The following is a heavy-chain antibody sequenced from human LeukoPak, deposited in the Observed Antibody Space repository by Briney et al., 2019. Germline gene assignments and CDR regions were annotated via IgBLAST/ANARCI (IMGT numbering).Heavy chain of an antibody. J-gene: IGHJ4*02. CDR3: ARLYGDYYFDY. CDR2: IYHSGST. CDR1: GYSISSGYY. V-gene: IGHV4-38-2*02. Sequence: TSETLSLTCTVSGYSISSGYYWGWIRQPPGKGLEWIGSIYHSGSTYYNPSLKSRVTISVDTSKNQFSLKLSSVTAADTAVYYCARLYGDYYFDYWGQGTLVTVSS. D-gene: IGHD4-17*01.